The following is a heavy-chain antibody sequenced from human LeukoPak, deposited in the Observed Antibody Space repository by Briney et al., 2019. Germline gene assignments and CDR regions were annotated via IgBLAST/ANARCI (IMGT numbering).Heavy chain of an antibody. V-gene: IGHV4-59*01. Sequence: SETLSLTCTVSGGSISSYYWSWIRQPPGKGLEWIGYIYYSGSTNYNPSLKGRVTISVDTSKNQFSLKLSSVTAADTAVYYCASRPGYDQGGAFDIWGQGTMVTVSS. CDR3: ASRPGYDQGGAFDI. D-gene: IGHD5-12*01. J-gene: IGHJ3*02. CDR1: GGSISSYY. CDR2: IYYSGST.